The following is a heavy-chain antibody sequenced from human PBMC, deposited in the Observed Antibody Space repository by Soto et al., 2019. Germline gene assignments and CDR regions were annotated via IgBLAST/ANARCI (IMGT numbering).Heavy chain of an antibody. V-gene: IGHV3-30-3*01. CDR2: ISYDGSNK. CDR3: ARPITMVRGEPNGFDY. D-gene: IGHD3-10*01. Sequence: PGGSLRLSCVVSGFTFSSYAMHWVRQAPGKGLEWVAVISYDGSNKYYADSVKGRFTISRDNSKNTLYLQMNSLRAEDTAVYYCARPITMVRGEPNGFDYWGQGTLVTVSS. CDR1: GFTFSSYA. J-gene: IGHJ4*02.